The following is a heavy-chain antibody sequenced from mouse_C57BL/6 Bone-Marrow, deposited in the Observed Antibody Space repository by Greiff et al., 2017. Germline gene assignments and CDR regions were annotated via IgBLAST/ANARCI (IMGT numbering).Heavy chain of an antibody. D-gene: IGHD1-1*01. CDR3: ARRGTVGYAMDY. J-gene: IGHJ4*01. V-gene: IGHV5-6*02. Sequence: EVKLVESGGDLVKPGGSLKLSCAASGFTFSSYGMSWVRQTPDKRLEWVATISSGGSYTYYPDSVKGRITISRDNAKNTLYLQMSSLKSEDTAMYYCARRGTVGYAMDYWGQGTSVTVSS. CDR2: ISSGGSYT. CDR1: GFTFSSYG.